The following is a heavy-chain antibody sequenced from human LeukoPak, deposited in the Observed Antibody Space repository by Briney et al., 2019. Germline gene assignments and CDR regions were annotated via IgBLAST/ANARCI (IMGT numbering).Heavy chain of an antibody. Sequence: GGSLRLSCAASGFTFSNYAMSWVRQAPGKGLEWVSTLSCNGGSTFYADSVKGRFTISRDNAKNSLYLQMNSLRAEDTAVYYCASQGVGYSSGWGYYYYYMDVWGKGTTVTVSS. J-gene: IGHJ6*03. D-gene: IGHD6-19*01. V-gene: IGHV3-23*01. CDR2: LSCNGGST. CDR3: ASQGVGYSSGWGYYYYYMDV. CDR1: GFTFSNYA.